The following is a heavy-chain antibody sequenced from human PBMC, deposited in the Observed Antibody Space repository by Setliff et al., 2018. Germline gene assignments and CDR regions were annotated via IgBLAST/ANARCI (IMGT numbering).Heavy chain of an antibody. V-gene: IGHV3-21*01. CDR1: GFSFSNHN. CDR3: ARDFHLGIGDGFDL. J-gene: IGHJ3*01. D-gene: IGHD7-27*01. Sequence: GGSLRLSCAASGFSFSNHNMVWVRQAPGKGLQWVSSITSGSSYIYYADSVKGRFTISRDNAKYSLFLQMDSLRAEDTAVYYCARDFHLGIGDGFDLWGQGTMVTVSS. CDR2: ITSGSSYI.